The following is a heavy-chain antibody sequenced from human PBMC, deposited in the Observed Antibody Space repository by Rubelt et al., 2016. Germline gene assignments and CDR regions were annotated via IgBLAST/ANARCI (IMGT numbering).Heavy chain of an antibody. CDR3: ATGPYQLLPYYFDY. V-gene: IGHV4-39*07. J-gene: IGHJ4*02. Sequence: GEGLEWIGSIYYSGSTFYNPSLNFRVTISVDTSKNQFSLKLSSVTAADTAVYYCATGPYQLLPYYFDYWGREPWSPSPQ. D-gene: IGHD2-2*01. CDR2: IYYSGST.